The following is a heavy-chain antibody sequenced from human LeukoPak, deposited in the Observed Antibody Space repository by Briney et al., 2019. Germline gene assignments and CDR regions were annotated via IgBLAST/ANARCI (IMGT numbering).Heavy chain of an antibody. CDR3: ATLYSYGSRDY. Sequence: SETLSLTCIVSGGSINSYYWSWVRQSPGKGLEWIGYIYYTGYTNYNPSLKSRVTISVDTSKNQFSLKLSSVTAADTAVYYCATLYSYGSRDYWGQGTLVTVSS. V-gene: IGHV4-59*01. J-gene: IGHJ4*02. D-gene: IGHD5-18*01. CDR1: GGSINSYY. CDR2: IYYTGYT.